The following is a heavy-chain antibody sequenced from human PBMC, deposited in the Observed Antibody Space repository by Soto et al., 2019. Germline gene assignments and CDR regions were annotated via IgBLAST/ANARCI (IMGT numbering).Heavy chain of an antibody. Sequence: QVQLVQSGAEVKKPGASVKVSCKASGYTFTSYGISWVRQAPGQGLEWMGWISAYNGNTNYAQKLQGRVTMTTDTSXXTAYMELRSLRSDDTAVYYCARDEVRWYNSYGMDVWGQGTTVTVSS. J-gene: IGHJ6*02. CDR1: GYTFTSYG. CDR3: ARDEVRWYNSYGMDV. D-gene: IGHD2-15*01. CDR2: ISAYNGNT. V-gene: IGHV1-18*01.